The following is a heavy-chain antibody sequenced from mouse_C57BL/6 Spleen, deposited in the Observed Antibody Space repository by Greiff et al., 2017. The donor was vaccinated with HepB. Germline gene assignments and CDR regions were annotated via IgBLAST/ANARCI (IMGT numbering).Heavy chain of an antibody. CDR2: IDPSDSET. V-gene: IGHV1-52*01. Sequence: QVQLQQPGAELVRPGSSVKLSCKASGYTFTSYWMHWVKQRPIQGLEWIGNIDPSDSETHYNQKFKDKATLTVDKSSSTAYMQLSSLTSEDSAVYYCATQTAEATLAWFAYWGQGTLVTVSA. CDR1: GYTFTSYW. J-gene: IGHJ3*01. CDR3: ATQTAEATLAWFAY. D-gene: IGHD3-2*02.